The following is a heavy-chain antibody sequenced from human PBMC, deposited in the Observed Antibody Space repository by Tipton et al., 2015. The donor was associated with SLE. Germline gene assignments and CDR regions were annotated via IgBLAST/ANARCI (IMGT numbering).Heavy chain of an antibody. V-gene: IGHV4-4*08. CDR3: ARSPRFLEWLLSPYWYFDL. J-gene: IGHJ2*01. Sequence: TPSLTCTVSGGSISSYYYSWIRHPPGKSLEWIGFIHSSGSTNSSPSLKSRVTLSVDTSKNQFSLKLSSVTAADTAMYYCARSPRFLEWLLSPYWYFDLWGRGSLVTVSS. CDR2: IHSSGST. CDR1: GGSISSYY. D-gene: IGHD3-3*01.